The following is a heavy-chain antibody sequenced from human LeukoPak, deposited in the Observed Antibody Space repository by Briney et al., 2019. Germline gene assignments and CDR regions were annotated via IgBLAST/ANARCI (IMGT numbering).Heavy chain of an antibody. Sequence: ASVKVSCKASGYTLTGYYMHWVRQAPGQGLEWMGRINPNSGGTNYAQKFQGRVTMTRDTSISTAYMELSRLRSDDTAVYYCARAGGSGYYYYGMDVWGQGTTVTVSS. J-gene: IGHJ6*02. CDR3: ARAGGSGYYYYGMDV. CDR2: INPNSGGT. CDR1: GYTLTGYY. D-gene: IGHD3-10*01. V-gene: IGHV1-2*06.